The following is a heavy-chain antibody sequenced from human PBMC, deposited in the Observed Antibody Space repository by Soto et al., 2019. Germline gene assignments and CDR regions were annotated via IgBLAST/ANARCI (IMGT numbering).Heavy chain of an antibody. V-gene: IGHV4-39*01. CDR1: GGSISSSSYY. D-gene: IGHD4-4*01. J-gene: IGHJ4*02. CDR2: IYYSGST. CDR3: ARHGFWLQERDLDFDY. Sequence: SETLSLTCTVSGGSISSSSYYWGWIRQPPGKGLEWIGSIYYSGSTYYNPSLKSRVTISVDTSKNQFSLKLSSVTAADTAVYYCARHGFWLQERDLDFDYWGQGTLVTVSS.